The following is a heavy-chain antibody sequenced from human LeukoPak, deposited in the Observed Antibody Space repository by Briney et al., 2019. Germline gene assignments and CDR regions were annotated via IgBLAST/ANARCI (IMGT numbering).Heavy chain of an antibody. Sequence: SETLSLTCTVSGGSISSYYWSWIRQPPGKGLEWIGYIYYSGSTNYDPSLKSRVTISVETSKNQFSLKLSSVTAADTAVYYCARSPGGYSGPFAYWGQGTLVTVSS. V-gene: IGHV4-59*01. CDR3: ARSPGGYSGPFAY. J-gene: IGHJ4*02. CDR2: IYYSGST. CDR1: GGSISSYY. D-gene: IGHD5-12*01.